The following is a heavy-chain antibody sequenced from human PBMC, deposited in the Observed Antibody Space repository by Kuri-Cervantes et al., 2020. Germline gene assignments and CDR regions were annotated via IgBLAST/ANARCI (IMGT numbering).Heavy chain of an antibody. V-gene: IGHV4-34*01. J-gene: IGHJ4*02. CDR2: INHSGST. Sequence: GSLRLSCAVYGGSFSGYYWSWIRQPPGKGLEWIGEINHSGSTNYNPSLKSRVTISVDTSKNQFSLKLSSVTAADTAVYYCARGYSGYSIKYWGQGTLVTVSS. CDR3: ARGYSGYSIKY. D-gene: IGHD5-12*01. CDR1: GGSFSGYY.